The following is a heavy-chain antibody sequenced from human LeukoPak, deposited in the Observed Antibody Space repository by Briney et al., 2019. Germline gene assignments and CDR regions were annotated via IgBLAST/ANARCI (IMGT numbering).Heavy chain of an antibody. D-gene: IGHD5-18*01. CDR2: IKQDGSEK. Sequence: RPGGSLRLSCAASGFTFSNYWMSWVRQAPGKGLEWVANIKQDGSEKFYVDSVKGRFTISRDNAKNSLFLQMNSLRAEDTAVYYCARVPDTAMGRGYFDYWGQGTLVTVSS. CDR1: GFTFSNYW. J-gene: IGHJ4*02. CDR3: ARVPDTAMGRGYFDY. V-gene: IGHV3-7*01.